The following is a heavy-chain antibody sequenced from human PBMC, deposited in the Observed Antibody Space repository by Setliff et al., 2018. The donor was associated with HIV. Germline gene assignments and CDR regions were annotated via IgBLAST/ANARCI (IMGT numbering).Heavy chain of an antibody. J-gene: IGHJ6*02. V-gene: IGHV4-59*11. D-gene: IGHD1-26*01. CDR1: GGSISSHY. CDR2: ISYSGST. CDR3: ARDDGSYLDW. Sequence: PSETLSLTCTVSGGSISSHYWSWIRQPPGKGLEWIGYISYSGSTNYNPSLKSRVTISVDTSKNQFSLKLRSVTAADTAVYYCARDDGSYLDWWGQGATVTVSS.